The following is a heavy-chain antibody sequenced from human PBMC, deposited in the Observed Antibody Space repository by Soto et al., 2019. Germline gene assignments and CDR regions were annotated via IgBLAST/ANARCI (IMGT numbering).Heavy chain of an antibody. CDR3: AKDSTAYSSAYDFDS. D-gene: IGHD6-6*01. J-gene: IGHJ4*02. Sequence: EVQLLESGGGLVQPGGSLRLSCAASGFTFSSYAMSWVRKAPGKGLEWVSTLSGSGGSTYSADSVNGRFTISRDNSKNTLYLQMNSLRAEDTAVYYCAKDSTAYSSAYDFDSWGQGTLVTVSS. V-gene: IGHV3-23*01. CDR1: GFTFSSYA. CDR2: LSGSGGST.